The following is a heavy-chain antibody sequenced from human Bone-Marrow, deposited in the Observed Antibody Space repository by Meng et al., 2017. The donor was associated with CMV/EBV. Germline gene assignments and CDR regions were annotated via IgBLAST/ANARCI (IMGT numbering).Heavy chain of an antibody. Sequence: GESLKISCAASGFIFGSSWMSWARQAPGKGLEWVANIKEDGTTETYVDSVQGRFTISRDNAKDSLYLQMNSVRIEDTAVYYCVRDRGWFRLDPWGQGNLV. CDR2: IKEDGTTE. CDR1: GFIFGSSW. D-gene: IGHD2-15*01. CDR3: VRDRGWFRLDP. J-gene: IGHJ5*02. V-gene: IGHV3-7*01.